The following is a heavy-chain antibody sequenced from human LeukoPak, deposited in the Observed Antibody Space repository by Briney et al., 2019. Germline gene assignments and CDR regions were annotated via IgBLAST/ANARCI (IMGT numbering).Heavy chain of an antibody. Sequence: PGRSLRLSCAAPGFTFNSYTMHWVRQAPGKGLEWVAVMSSDGNKKFYAEYVKGRFTISRDNSENTLYLEMNSLRGEDTAVYYCARGDYDLSGSYHYGMDVWGQGTTVTVSS. J-gene: IGHJ6*02. CDR2: MSSDGNKK. V-gene: IGHV3-30-3*01. D-gene: IGHD3-10*01. CDR3: ARGDYDLSGSYHYGMDV. CDR1: GFTFNSYT.